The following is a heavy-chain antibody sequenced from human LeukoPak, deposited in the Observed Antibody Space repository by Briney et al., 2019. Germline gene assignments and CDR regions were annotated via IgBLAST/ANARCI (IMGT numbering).Heavy chain of an antibody. V-gene: IGHV1-18*01. J-gene: IGHJ5*02. CDR1: GYTFNSFG. CDR2: ISVYNGNT. Sequence: ASVKVSCKAAGYTFNSFGISWVRQAPGQGLEWMGWISVYNGNTNYAQKLQGRVTITADKSTSTAYMELSSLRSEDTAVYYCARGVTMVRGVIIPNWFDPWGQGTLVTVSS. CDR3: ARGVTMVRGVIIPNWFDP. D-gene: IGHD3-10*01.